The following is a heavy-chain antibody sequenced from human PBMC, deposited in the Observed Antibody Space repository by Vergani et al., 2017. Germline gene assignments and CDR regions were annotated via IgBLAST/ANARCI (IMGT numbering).Heavy chain of an antibody. V-gene: IGHV3-66*01. CDR2: IYSGGST. CDR3: ARALWFGELLNWYFDL. Sequence: EVQLVESGGGLVQPGGSLRLSCAASGFTVSSNYMSWVRQAPGKGLEWVSVIYSGGSTYYADSVKGRFTISRDNSKNTLYLQMNSLRAEDTAVYYCARALWFGELLNWYFDLWGRGTLVTVSS. D-gene: IGHD3-10*01. CDR1: GFTVSSNY. J-gene: IGHJ2*01.